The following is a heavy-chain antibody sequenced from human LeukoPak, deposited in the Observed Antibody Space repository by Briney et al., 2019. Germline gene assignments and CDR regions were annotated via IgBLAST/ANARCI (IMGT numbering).Heavy chain of an antibody. V-gene: IGHV3-48*03. CDR1: GFTFSSYE. CDR2: ISSSGSTI. J-gene: IGHJ3*02. D-gene: IGHD3-10*01. CDR3: AKDSVKGSYWIGNAFDI. Sequence: PGGSLRLSCAASGFTFSSYEMNWVRQAPGKGLEWVSYISSSGSTIYYADSVKGRFTISRDNAKNSLYLQMNSLRAEDTAVYYCAKDSVKGSYWIGNAFDIWGQGTMVTVSS.